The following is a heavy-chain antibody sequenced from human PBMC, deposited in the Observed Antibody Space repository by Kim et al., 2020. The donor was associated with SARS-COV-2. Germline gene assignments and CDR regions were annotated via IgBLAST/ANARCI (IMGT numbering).Heavy chain of an antibody. Sequence: GGSLRLSCAASGFTFTSYAMIWVRQAPGKGLEWVSAISGSGGSTYYADSVKGRFTISRDNSKNTLYLQMNSLRAEDTAIYYCAKDPHASMVRGSHDFDYWGQGTLVTVSS. CDR1: GFTFTSYA. CDR2: ISGSGGST. J-gene: IGHJ4*02. V-gene: IGHV3-23*01. D-gene: IGHD3-10*01. CDR3: AKDPHASMVRGSHDFDY.